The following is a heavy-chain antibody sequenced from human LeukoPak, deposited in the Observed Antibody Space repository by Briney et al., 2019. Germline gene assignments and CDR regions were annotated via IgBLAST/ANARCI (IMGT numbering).Heavy chain of an antibody. Sequence: GASVKVSCKASGGTFSSYAISWVRQAPGQGLEWMGGIIPIFGTANYAQKFQGRVTITADESTSTAYMELGSLRSEDTAVYYCASPSCYSSSCPRAQYYYYYYMDVWGKGTTVTVSS. CDR1: GGTFSSYA. CDR3: ASPSCYSSSCPRAQYYYYYYMDV. CDR2: IIPIFGTA. V-gene: IGHV1-69*13. D-gene: IGHD6-13*01. J-gene: IGHJ6*03.